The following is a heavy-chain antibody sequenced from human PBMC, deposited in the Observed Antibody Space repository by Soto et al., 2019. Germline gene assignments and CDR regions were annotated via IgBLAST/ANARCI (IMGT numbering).Heavy chain of an antibody. V-gene: IGHV4-34*01. Sequence: PWETLSLTCAVYGWSFSGYYWTWIRQPPGTGLEWIGEINHSGSTNYNPSLKSRVTISVDTSKNQFSLKLTSVTAADTAVYYCARDKITGLFDYWGQGTLVTVSS. J-gene: IGHJ4*02. CDR3: ARDKITGLFDY. CDR1: GWSFSGYY. CDR2: INHSGST. D-gene: IGHD2-8*02.